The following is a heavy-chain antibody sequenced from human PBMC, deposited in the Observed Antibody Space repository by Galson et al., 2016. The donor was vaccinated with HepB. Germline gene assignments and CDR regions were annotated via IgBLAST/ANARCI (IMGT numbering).Heavy chain of an antibody. CDR3: ARHDYEDYFFDY. D-gene: IGHD4-17*01. V-gene: IGHV4-39*01. CDR2: IYYTGSP. CDR1: GGSVTTSGYY. J-gene: IGHJ4*02. Sequence: LSLTCTVSGGSVTTSGYYWGWIRQPPGKGLEWIASIYYTGSPYYNPALKSRLTISLDTSQNSFSLKVTSVTAADTATYFCARHDYEDYFFDYWGQGMLVTVSS.